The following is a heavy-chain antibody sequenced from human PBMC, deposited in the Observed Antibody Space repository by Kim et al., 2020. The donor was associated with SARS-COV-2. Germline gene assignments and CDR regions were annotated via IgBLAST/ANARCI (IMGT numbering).Heavy chain of an antibody. CDR3: AKDLYSAYDYVGSGDYY. V-gene: IGHV3-30*18. Sequence: GGSLRLSCAASGFTFGSYGMHWVRQAPGKGLEWVAVISHDGSNKYYADSVKGRFTISRDNSKNTLYVQMNSLRAEDTALYYCAKDLYSAYDYVGSGDYY. J-gene: IGHJ6*01. CDR2: ISHDGSNK. CDR1: GFTFGSYG. D-gene: IGHD5-12*01.